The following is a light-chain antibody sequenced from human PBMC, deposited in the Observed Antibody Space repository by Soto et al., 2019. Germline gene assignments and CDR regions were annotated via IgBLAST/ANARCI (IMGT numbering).Light chain of an antibody. CDR3: SSYTSSSILV. CDR2: DVS. J-gene: IGLJ1*01. V-gene: IGLV2-14*01. Sequence: QSALTQPASVSGSPGQSITISCTGTSSDVGGYNYVSWYQQYPGKAPKLMIYDVSSRPSGASTRFSGSKSGNTASLTISGLQAEDEADYYCSSYTSSSILVFGTGTKVTVL. CDR1: SSDVGGYNY.